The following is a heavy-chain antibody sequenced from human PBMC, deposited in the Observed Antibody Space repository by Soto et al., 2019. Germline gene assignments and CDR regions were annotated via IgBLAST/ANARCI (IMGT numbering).Heavy chain of an antibody. J-gene: IGHJ4*02. V-gene: IGHV3-21*01. CDR1: GFTFSSYS. CDR3: ARGGIAAAGYFDY. D-gene: IGHD6-13*01. Sequence: EVQLVESGGGLVKPGGSLRLSCAASGFTFSSYSMNWVRQAPGKGLEWVSSISSSSSYIYYEDSVKGRFTISRDNAKNSLYLQRNSLRAEDTAVYYCARGGIAAAGYFDYWGQGTLVTVSS. CDR2: ISSSSSYI.